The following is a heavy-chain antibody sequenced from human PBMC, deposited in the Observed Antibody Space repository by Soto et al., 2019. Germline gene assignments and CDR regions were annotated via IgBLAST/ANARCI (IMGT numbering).Heavy chain of an antibody. V-gene: IGHV5-51*01. CDR2: IYPGDSDT. CDR1: GYSFTSYW. D-gene: IGHD1-7*01. Sequence: PGESLKISCKGSGYSFTSYWIGWVRQMPGKGLEWMGIIYPGDSDTRYSPSFQGQVTISADKSISTAYLQWSSLKASDTAMYYCARLPGTRGSRLPHTWFDPWGQGTLVTVSS. CDR3: ARLPGTRGSRLPHTWFDP. J-gene: IGHJ5*02.